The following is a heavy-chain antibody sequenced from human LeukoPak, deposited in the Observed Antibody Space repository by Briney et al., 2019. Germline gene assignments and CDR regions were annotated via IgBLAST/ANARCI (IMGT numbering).Heavy chain of an antibody. CDR3: ARGLGNVGTTRKKYYYYYYMDV. Sequence: ASVKVSCKASGYTFTSYGISWVRQAPGQGLEWMGWISAYNGNTNYAQKLQGRVTMTTDTSTSTAYMELSSLRSEDTAVYYCARGLGNVGTTRKKYYYYYYMDVWGKGTTVTVSS. J-gene: IGHJ6*03. CDR1: GYTFTSYG. CDR2: ISAYNGNT. V-gene: IGHV1-18*01. D-gene: IGHD4-17*01.